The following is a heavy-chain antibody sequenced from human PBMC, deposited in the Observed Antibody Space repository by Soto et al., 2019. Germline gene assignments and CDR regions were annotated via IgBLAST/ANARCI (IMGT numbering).Heavy chain of an antibody. CDR2: IYHSGST. D-gene: IGHD3-22*01. CDR3: ARLGYYDSSGYYVGY. V-gene: IGHV4-30-2*01. J-gene: IGHJ4*02. CDR1: GGSISSGGYS. Sequence: PSETLSLTCAVSGGSISSGGYSWSWIRQPPGKGLEWIGYIYHSGSTYYNPSLKSRVTISVDRSKNQFSLKLSSVTAADTAVYYCARLGYYDSSGYYVGYWGQETLVTVSS.